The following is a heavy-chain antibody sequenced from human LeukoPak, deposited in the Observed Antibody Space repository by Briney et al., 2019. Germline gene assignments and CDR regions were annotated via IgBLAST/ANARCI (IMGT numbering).Heavy chain of an antibody. V-gene: IGHV3-23*01. CDR1: GFTFSSYA. D-gene: IGHD6-13*01. Sequence: GGSLRLSCAASGFTFSSYAMSWVREAPGKGLEWGSAISGSGGSTYYADSAKGRFTISRDNSKNTLYLQMNSLRAEDTAVYYCAKEPGRWYDYWGQGTLVTVSS. J-gene: IGHJ4*02. CDR3: AKEPGRWYDY. CDR2: ISGSGGST.